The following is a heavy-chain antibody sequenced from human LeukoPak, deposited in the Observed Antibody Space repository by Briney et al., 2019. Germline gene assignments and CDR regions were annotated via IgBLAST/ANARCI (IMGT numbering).Heavy chain of an antibody. J-gene: IGHJ5*02. V-gene: IGHV1-3*01. CDR2: INAGNGNT. CDR3: ARGDIVLMVYASHGNWFDP. Sequence: ASVKVSCKASGYTFTSYAMHWVRQAPGQRLEWMGWINAGNGNTKYSQKFQGRVTTTRDTSASTAYMELSSLRSEDTAVYYCARGDIVLMVYASHGNWFDPWGQGTLVTVSS. CDR1: GYTFTSYA. D-gene: IGHD2-8*01.